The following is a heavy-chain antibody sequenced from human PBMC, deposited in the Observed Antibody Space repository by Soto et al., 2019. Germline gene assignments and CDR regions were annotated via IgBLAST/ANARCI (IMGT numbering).Heavy chain of an antibody. CDR3: ARLYYDYV. V-gene: IGHV3-48*02. Sequence: GGSLRLSCAGSGFTFGTYSLNWVRQAAGKGLEWIAYISYDSDTIQYADSVKGRFTISRDNAKNSLYLQMNSLRDEDTAVYYCARLYYDYVWGQGTTVTVSS. CDR2: ISYDSDTI. D-gene: IGHD3-3*01. CDR1: GFTFGTYS. J-gene: IGHJ6*02.